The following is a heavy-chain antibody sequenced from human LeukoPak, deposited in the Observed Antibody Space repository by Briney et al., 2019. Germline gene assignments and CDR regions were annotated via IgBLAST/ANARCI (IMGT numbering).Heavy chain of an antibody. CDR3: ARRGYHDYSGFDY. J-gene: IGHJ4*02. CDR2: ISSSSSYI. D-gene: IGHD1-26*01. Sequence: PGGSLRLSCAASGFTFSSYSMNWVRQAPGKGLEWVSSISSSSSYIYYADSVKGRFTVSRDNSKNSLYLQMKRLRAEDTALYYCARRGYHDYSGFDYWGQGTLVTVSS. V-gene: IGHV3-21*06. CDR1: GFTFSSYS.